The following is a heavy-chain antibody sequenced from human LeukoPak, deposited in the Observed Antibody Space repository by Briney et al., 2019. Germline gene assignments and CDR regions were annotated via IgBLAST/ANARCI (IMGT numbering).Heavy chain of an antibody. Sequence: GGSLRLSCAASGFTFSSYWMSWVRQAPGKGLEWVANIKQDGSEKHYVDSVKGRFTISKDNAKNSLYLQMNSLRAGDTAVYYCSRYSATYYYYYVMDVWGQGTTVTVSS. D-gene: IGHD1-26*01. CDR2: IKQDGSEK. CDR3: SRYSATYYYYYVMDV. V-gene: IGHV3-7*05. J-gene: IGHJ6*02. CDR1: GFTFSSYW.